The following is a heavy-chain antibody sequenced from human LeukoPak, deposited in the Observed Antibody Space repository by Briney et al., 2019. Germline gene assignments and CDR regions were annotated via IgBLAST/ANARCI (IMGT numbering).Heavy chain of an antibody. CDR1: GGTFSSYA. D-gene: IGHD5-18*01. CDR2: IIPIFGTA. J-gene: IGHJ3*02. CDR3: ARGGIGDTAFGAFDI. Sequence: EASVKVSCKASGGTFSSYAISWVRQAPGQGLEWMGGIIPIFGTANYAQKFQGRVTITADESTSTAYMELSSLRSEDTAVYYCARGGIGDTAFGAFDIWGQGTMVTVSS. V-gene: IGHV1-69*13.